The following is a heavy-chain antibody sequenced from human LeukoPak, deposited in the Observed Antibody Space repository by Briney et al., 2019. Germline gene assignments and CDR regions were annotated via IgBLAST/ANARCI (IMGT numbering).Heavy chain of an antibody. Sequence: GGSLRLSCAASGFTFNDYTMTWVRQAPGKGLEWVGRIKKMTDGGTTEYAAPVKGRFTISRDDSENTLYLQMNSLKTEDTAVYFCTTDPRIGRFFDDWGQGTLVTVSS. CDR2: IKKMTDGGTT. CDR3: TTDPRIGRFFDD. CDR1: GFTFNDYT. D-gene: IGHD3-16*01. V-gene: IGHV3-15*01. J-gene: IGHJ4*02.